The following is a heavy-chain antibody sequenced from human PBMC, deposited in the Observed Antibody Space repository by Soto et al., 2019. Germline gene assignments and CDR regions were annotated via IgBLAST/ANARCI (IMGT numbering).Heavy chain of an antibody. V-gene: IGHV3-21*06. CDR3: TRDRQLVQDWFDP. CDR2: ISSGSEYI. Sequence: GGSLRLSCAASGFTFSSYNMNWVRQAPGKGLEWVSFISSGSEYIYYADSVKGRFNISRDNAKNSLYLQMNSLRGEDTAVYYCTRDRQLVQDWFDPWGQGTLVTVSS. J-gene: IGHJ5*02. D-gene: IGHD6-13*01. CDR1: GFTFSSYN.